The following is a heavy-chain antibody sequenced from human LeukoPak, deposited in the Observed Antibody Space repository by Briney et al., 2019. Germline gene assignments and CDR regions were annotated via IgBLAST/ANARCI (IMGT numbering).Heavy chain of an antibody. D-gene: IGHD2-15*01. Sequence: GGSLRLSCVVSGFIFNNYDMSWVRQAPGKGLGWVSAISGSGGSTYYADSVKGRFTISRDNSKNTLYLQMNSLRVEDTAIYYCAKVTVTMAATGDYRGQGTLVTVSS. CDR3: AKVTVTMAATGDY. V-gene: IGHV3-23*01. J-gene: IGHJ4*02. CDR2: ISGSGGST. CDR1: GFIFNNYD.